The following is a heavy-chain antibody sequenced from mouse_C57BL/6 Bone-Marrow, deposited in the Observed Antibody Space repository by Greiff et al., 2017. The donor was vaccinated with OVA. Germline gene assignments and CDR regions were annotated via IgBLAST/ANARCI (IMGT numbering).Heavy chain of an antibody. V-gene: IGHV1-64*01. CDR1: GYTFTSYW. Sequence: QVQLQQPGAELVKPGASVKLSCKASGYTFTSYWMHWVKQRPGQGLEWIGMIHPNRGSTNYNEKFKNKATLTVDKSSSTAYMQLSSLTSEDSAVYYCAINGNSIYYYAMDYWGQGTSVTVSS. D-gene: IGHD4-1*01. J-gene: IGHJ4*01. CDR3: AINGNSIYYYAMDY. CDR2: IHPNRGST.